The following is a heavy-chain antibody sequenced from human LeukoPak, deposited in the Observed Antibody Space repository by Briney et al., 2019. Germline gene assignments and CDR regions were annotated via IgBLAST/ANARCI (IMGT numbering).Heavy chain of an antibody. CDR1: GFTFSIYS. Sequence: PGGSLRLSCAASGFTFSIYSLNWVRQAPGEGLEWVSSISSTSGYIYYADSVKGRFTISRDNAKNSLYLQMNSLRAEGTAVYYCARGVRYYDILTGNYPTYCYGMDVWGQGTTVTVSS. D-gene: IGHD3-9*01. J-gene: IGHJ6*02. V-gene: IGHV3-21*01. CDR2: ISSTSGYI. CDR3: ARGVRYYDILTGNYPTYCYGMDV.